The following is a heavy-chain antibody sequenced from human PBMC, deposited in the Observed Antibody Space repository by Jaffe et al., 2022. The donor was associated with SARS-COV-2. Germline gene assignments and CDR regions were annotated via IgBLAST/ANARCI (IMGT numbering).Heavy chain of an antibody. D-gene: IGHD6-19*01. CDR3: ARDLEEMAVAGTYYYYGMDV. V-gene: IGHV1-69*01. CDR1: GGTFSSYA. Sequence: QVQLVQSGAEVKKPGSSVKVSCKASGGTFSSYAISWVRQAPGQGLEWMGGIIPIFGTANYAQKFQGRVTITADESTSTAYMELSSLRSEDTAVYYCARDLEEMAVAGTYYYYGMDVWGQGTTVTVSS. CDR2: IIPIFGTA. J-gene: IGHJ6*02.